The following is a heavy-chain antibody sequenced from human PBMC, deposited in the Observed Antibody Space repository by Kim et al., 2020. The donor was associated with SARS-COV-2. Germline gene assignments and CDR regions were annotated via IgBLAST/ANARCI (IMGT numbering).Heavy chain of an antibody. D-gene: IGHD6-13*01. CDR3: ARISGQLDFDY. Sequence: KYYADSVKGRFTISRDNSKNTLYLQMNSLRAEDTAVYYCARISGQLDFDYWGQGTLVTVSS. CDR2: K. J-gene: IGHJ4*02. V-gene: IGHV3-30*01.